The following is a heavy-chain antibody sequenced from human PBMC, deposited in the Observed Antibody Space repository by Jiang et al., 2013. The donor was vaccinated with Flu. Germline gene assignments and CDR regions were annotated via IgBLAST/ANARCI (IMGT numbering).Heavy chain of an antibody. CDR3: ARDGGYSSGWIDC. J-gene: IGHJ4*02. D-gene: IGHD6-19*01. CDR2: MSSSGRFI. CDR1: GFTLSSYT. Sequence: LLESGGGLVKPGGSLRLSCATSGFTLSSYTMIWVRQAPGKGLEWVSYMSSSGRFIYYADSVRGRFTISRDNAKNSLFLQLNSLRVEDTAVYYCARDGGYSSGWIDCWGQGTLVTVSS. V-gene: IGHV3-21*01.